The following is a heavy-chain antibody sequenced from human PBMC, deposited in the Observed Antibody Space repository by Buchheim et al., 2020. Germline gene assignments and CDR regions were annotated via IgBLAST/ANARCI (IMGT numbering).Heavy chain of an antibody. CDR3: ARLLGTSAGNWFDP. J-gene: IGHJ5*02. D-gene: IGHD6-19*01. CDR2: IDPADSET. Sequence: EVQLVQSGAEVKKPGESLRISCKGSGYRFTSYWINWVRQMPGKGLEWMGRIDPADSETNYSTSFQGHVTISADKSINTAYLQWTSLKASDTAMYYCARLLGTSAGNWFDPWGQGTL. V-gene: IGHV5-10-1*01. CDR1: GYRFTSYW.